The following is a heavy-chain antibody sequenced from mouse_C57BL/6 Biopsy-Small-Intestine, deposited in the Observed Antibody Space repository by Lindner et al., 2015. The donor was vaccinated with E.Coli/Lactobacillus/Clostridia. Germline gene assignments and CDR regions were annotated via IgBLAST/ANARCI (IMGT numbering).Heavy chain of an antibody. D-gene: IGHD1-1*02. CDR1: GYSFTDYH. Sequence: EVQLQESGPELVKPGSSVKISCKASGYSFTDYHMHWVKQSQGNILDWIGYIYPYNGISTYNQKFKDKATLTVDKSSSTAYMELRSLTSEDSAVYYCTRGGGYYRYFDVWGTGTTVTVSS. J-gene: IGHJ1*03. V-gene: IGHV1-31*01. CDR3: TRGGGYYRYFDV. CDR2: IYPYNGIS.